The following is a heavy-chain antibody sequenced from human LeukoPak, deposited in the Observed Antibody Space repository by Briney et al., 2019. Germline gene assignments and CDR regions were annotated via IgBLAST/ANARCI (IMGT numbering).Heavy chain of an antibody. D-gene: IGHD3-10*01. V-gene: IGHV3-23*01. CDR3: AKSPGSGSIRYYGMDV. CDR2: ISGSGGST. CDR1: GFTFSSYA. Sequence: GGSLRLSCAASGFTFSSYAMSWVRQAPGKGLEWVSAISGSGGSTYYADSVKGRFTISGDNSKNTLYLQMNSLRAEDTAVYYCAKSPGSGSIRYYGMDVWGQGTTVTVSS. J-gene: IGHJ6*02.